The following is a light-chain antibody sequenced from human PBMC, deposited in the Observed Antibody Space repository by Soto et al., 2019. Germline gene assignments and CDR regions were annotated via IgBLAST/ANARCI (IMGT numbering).Light chain of an antibody. CDR3: QQYGSSPPWT. CDR1: QSVSRSY. J-gene: IGKJ1*01. Sequence: EIGLTQSPGTLSLSPGERATLSCRASQSVSRSYLAWYQQTRGQAPRLLISGASSRATGIPDRFSGSGSGTDFPLTISRLEPEDFAGYYCQQYGSSPPWTFGQGTKVDI. CDR2: GAS. V-gene: IGKV3-20*01.